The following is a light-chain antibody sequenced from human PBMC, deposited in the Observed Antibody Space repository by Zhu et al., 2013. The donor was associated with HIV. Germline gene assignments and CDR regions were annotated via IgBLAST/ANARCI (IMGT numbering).Light chain of an antibody. CDR3: ATWDRALNAVV. V-gene: IGLV1-51*01. CDR1: SSNIGNNF. CDR2: DNN. J-gene: IGLJ3*02. Sequence: QSVLTQPPSVSAAPGQSVTVSCSGSSSNIGNNFVSWYQVLPRTAPKVVIFDNNKRPSEIPDRFSGSKSGMSATLAITGLQTGDEGDYYCATWDRALNAVVFGGGTKVTVL.